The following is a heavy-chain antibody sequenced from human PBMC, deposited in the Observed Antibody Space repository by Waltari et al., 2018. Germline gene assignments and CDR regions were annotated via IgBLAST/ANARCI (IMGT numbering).Heavy chain of an antibody. Sequence: QVQLQESGPGLVKPSETLSLTCAVSGYSISSGYYWGWIRQPPGKGLEWIGSIYHSGSTYYNPSLKSRVTISVDTSKNQFSLKLSSVTAADTAVYYCARHDYDAFDIWGQGTMVTVSS. CDR2: IYHSGST. V-gene: IGHV4-38-2*01. CDR1: GYSISSGYY. CDR3: ARHDYDAFDI. J-gene: IGHJ3*02. D-gene: IGHD4-17*01.